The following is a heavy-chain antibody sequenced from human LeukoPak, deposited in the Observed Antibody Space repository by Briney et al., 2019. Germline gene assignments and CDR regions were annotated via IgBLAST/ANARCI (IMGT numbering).Heavy chain of an antibody. CDR1: GYTFTSYY. CDR3: AKGGSGFHFVQLDY. D-gene: IGHD3-22*01. Sequence: ASVKVSCKASGYTFTSYYMHWVRQAPGQGLEWMGIINPSGGSTSYAQKFQGRVTITRDTSASTAYMELSSLRSEDTAVYYCAKGGSGFHFVQLDYWGQGTLVTVSS. CDR2: INPSGGST. V-gene: IGHV1-46*01. J-gene: IGHJ4*02.